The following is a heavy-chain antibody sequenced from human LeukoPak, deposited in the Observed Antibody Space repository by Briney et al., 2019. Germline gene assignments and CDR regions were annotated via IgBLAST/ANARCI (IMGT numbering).Heavy chain of an antibody. V-gene: IGHV4-59*01. CDR1: GGSISSYY. CDR2: IYYSGST. Sequence: SETLSLTCTVSGGSISSYYWSWIRQPPGKGLEWIGYIYYSGSTNYNPSLESRVTISVDTSKNQFSLKLSSVTAADTAVYYCARVKGWTTYYFDYWGQGTLVTVSS. CDR3: ARVKGWTTYYFDY. D-gene: IGHD3/OR15-3a*01. J-gene: IGHJ4*02.